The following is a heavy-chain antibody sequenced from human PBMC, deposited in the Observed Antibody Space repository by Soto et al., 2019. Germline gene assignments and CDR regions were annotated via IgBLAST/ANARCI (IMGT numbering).Heavy chain of an antibody. CDR1: VTSISSYY. D-gene: IGHD2-2*01. J-gene: IGHJ4*01. V-gene: IGHV4-59*01. Sequence: SETLSLTCAVSVTSISSYYWSWIRQPPGKGLEWIANIHYSGTTNYNPSLASRVTLSVDTSKNQFSLKMTSVTAADRAMYFCARYNSYARDYWGRGTLVTVS. CDR2: IHYSGTT. CDR3: ARYNSYARDY.